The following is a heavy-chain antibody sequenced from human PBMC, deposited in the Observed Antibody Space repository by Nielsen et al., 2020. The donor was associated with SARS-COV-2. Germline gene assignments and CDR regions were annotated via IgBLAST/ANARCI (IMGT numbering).Heavy chain of an antibody. CDR1: GFTFNIYA. CDR2: VSASGGST. Sequence: GESLKISCAASGFTFNIYAMAWVRRAPGRGLQWVTGVSASGGSTYYTDSVKGRFSISRDNSKNTLFLQMHSLRVEDTALYYCAKDGVVRGDAFDLWGQGTVVTVSS. D-gene: IGHD3-10*01. J-gene: IGHJ3*01. V-gene: IGHV3-23*01. CDR3: AKDGVVRGDAFDL.